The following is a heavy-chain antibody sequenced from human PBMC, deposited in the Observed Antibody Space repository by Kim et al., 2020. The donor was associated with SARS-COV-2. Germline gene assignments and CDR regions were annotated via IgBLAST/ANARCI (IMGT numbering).Heavy chain of an antibody. D-gene: IGHD6-13*01. Sequence: SETLSLTCTVSGVSISSYYWSWIRQPPGKGLEWIGYIFYVGSTNYNPSLKSRVTISVDTSKNQFSLRLTSVTAADTAVYYCARVIAWYTSSWYYFDNWGQGALVTVSS. CDR2: IFYVGST. V-gene: IGHV4-59*01. CDR3: ARVIAWYTSSWYYFDN. CDR1: GVSISSYY. J-gene: IGHJ4*02.